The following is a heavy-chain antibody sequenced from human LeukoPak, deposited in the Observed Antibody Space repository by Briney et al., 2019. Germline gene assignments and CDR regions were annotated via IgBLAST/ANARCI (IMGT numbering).Heavy chain of an antibody. D-gene: IGHD3-22*01. Sequence: ASVKVSCKASGYTFTSYAMHWVRQAPGQRLEWMGWINAGNGNTKYSQKFQGRVTITRDTSASTAYMELSSLRSEDTAVYYCAREDSSGYYLYYFDYWGQGTLVTVSS. J-gene: IGHJ4*02. CDR2: INAGNGNT. V-gene: IGHV1-3*01. CDR1: GYTFTSYA. CDR3: AREDSSGYYLYYFDY.